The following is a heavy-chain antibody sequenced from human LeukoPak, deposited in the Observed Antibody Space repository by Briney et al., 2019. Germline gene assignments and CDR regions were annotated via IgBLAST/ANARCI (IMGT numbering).Heavy chain of an antibody. D-gene: IGHD3-10*01. Sequence: GGSLRLSCAVSGFTFSNYWMSWVRQAPGRGLEWVANIKQDGSEKYYVDSVKGRFTIVRDNAKNSLDLQMNSLRAEDTAVYYCVRDAMSSGGAFDIWGQGTMVIVSS. CDR2: IKQDGSEK. J-gene: IGHJ3*02. CDR3: VRDAMSSGGAFDI. V-gene: IGHV3-7*01. CDR1: GFTFSNYW.